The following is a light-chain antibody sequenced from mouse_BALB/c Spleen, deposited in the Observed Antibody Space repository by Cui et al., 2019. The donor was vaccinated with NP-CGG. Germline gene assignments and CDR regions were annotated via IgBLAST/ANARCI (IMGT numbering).Light chain of an antibody. V-gene: IGLV1*01. CDR2: GTN. Sequence: QAVLTQESALTTSPGETVTLTCRSSSGAVTTINYANWVQGKPDHLFTGLIGGTNNRAPGVPARFSGSLIGDKAALTITGAQTEDEAIYFCALWYSNHWVFGGGTKLTVL. CDR1: SGAVTTINY. J-gene: IGLJ1*01. CDR3: ALWYSNHWV.